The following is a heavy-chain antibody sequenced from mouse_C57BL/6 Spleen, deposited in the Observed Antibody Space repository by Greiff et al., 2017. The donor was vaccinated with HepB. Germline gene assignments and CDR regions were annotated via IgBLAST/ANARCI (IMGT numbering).Heavy chain of an antibody. V-gene: IGHV1-39*01. CDR2: INPNYGTT. Sequence: LVESGPELVKPGASVKISCKASGYSFTDYNMNWVKQSNGKSLEWIGVINPNYGTTSYNQKFKGKATLTVDQSSSTAYMQLNSLTSEDSAVYYCARIYDGYSDWYFDVWGTGTTVTVSS. CDR3: ARIYDGYSDWYFDV. J-gene: IGHJ1*03. CDR1: GYSFTDYN. D-gene: IGHD2-3*01.